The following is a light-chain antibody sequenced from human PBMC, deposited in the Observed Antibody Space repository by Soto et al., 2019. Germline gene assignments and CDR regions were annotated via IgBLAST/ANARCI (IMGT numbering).Light chain of an antibody. J-gene: IGLJ2*01. CDR3: CSHAGRGSVL. V-gene: IGLV2-23*02. CDR1: SSDIGRYDL. Sequence: QSVLAQPASVSGSPGQSITISCTGTSSDIGRYDLVSWYQQYPGKAPKLIIYDVTKRPPGVSDRLSASKSGNTASLTISGLQAEDEADYYCCSHAGRGSVLFGGGTKLTVL. CDR2: DVT.